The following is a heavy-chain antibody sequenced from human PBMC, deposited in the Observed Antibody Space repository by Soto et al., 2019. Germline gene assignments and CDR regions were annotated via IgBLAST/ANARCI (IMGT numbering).Heavy chain of an antibody. D-gene: IGHD4-17*01. Sequence: GGSLRLSCAASGFTFSNYGMHWVRHAPGKGLEWMAVIWYDGSNTYYADSVKGRFTISRDNSKNTLYLQMNSLRAEDTAMYYCASCTVTTSPYYYGMDVWGQGT. CDR3: ASCTVTTSPYYYGMDV. CDR2: IWYDGSNT. CDR1: GFTFSNYG. V-gene: IGHV3-33*01. J-gene: IGHJ6*02.